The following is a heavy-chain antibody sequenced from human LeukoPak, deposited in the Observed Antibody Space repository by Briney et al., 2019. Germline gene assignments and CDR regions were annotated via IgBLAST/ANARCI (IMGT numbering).Heavy chain of an antibody. V-gene: IGHV4-4*07. Sequence: SETLSLTCTVSGGSISSYYWSWIRQPAGKGLEWIGRIYTSGSTNYNPSLKSRVTMSVDTSKNQFSLKLSSVTAADTAVNYCAREQSYYDFWSGYFDVYYFDYWGQGTLVTVSS. J-gene: IGHJ4*02. CDR2: IYTSGST. D-gene: IGHD3-3*01. CDR3: AREQSYYDFWSGYFDVYYFDY. CDR1: GGSISSYY.